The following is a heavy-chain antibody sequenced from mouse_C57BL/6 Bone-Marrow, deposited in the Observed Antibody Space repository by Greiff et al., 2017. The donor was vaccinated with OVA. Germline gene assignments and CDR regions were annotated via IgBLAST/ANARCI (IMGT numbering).Heavy chain of an antibody. J-gene: IGHJ2*01. D-gene: IGHD1-1*01. V-gene: IGHV10-1*02. Sequence: DVKLVESGGGLVQPKGSLKLSCAASGFTFNTYAMNWVRQAPGKGLEWVARIRSKSNNYATYYADSVKDRFTISRDDSKSMLYLQMNNLKTEDTAMYYCVRGDGSIDYWGQGTTLTVSS. CDR3: VRGDGSIDY. CDR1: GFTFNTYA. CDR2: IRSKSNNYAT.